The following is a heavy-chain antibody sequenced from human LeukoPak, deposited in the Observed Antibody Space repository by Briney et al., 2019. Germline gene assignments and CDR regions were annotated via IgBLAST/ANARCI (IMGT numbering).Heavy chain of an antibody. Sequence: SETLSLTCTVSGGSISSSSYYWGWIRQPPGKGLEGIGSIYYSGSTYYNPSLKSRVTISVDTSKNQLSLKLSSVTAADTAVYYCASDLGYSSGWVAFDIWGQGTMVTVSS. J-gene: IGHJ3*02. V-gene: IGHV4-39*01. CDR1: GGSISSSSYY. D-gene: IGHD6-19*01. CDR2: IYYSGST. CDR3: ASDLGYSSGWVAFDI.